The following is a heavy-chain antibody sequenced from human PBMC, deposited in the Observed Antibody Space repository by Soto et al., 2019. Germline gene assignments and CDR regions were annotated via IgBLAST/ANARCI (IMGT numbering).Heavy chain of an antibody. Sequence: QVQLQESGPGLVKPSQTLSLTCTVSGGSISSGGYYWSWIRQHPGKGLEWIGYIYYSGSNYYNPSLKSRVTISVDTSKNQCSLKLSSVTAADTAVYYCARDDELRGLFDYWGQGTLVTVSS. CDR1: GGSISSGGYY. V-gene: IGHV4-31*03. CDR3: ARDDELRGLFDY. J-gene: IGHJ4*02. CDR2: IYYSGSN. D-gene: IGHD4-17*01.